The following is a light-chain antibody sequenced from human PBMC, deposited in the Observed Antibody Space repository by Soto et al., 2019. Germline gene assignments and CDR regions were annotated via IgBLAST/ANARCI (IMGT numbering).Light chain of an antibody. CDR3: QQYGSSPYT. CDR2: GAS. CDR1: QSVSSSH. V-gene: IGKV3-20*01. Sequence: EIVLTQSPGTLSLFPGERATLSCRASQSVSSSHLAWYQQKPGQAPRLLIYGASSRATGIPDRFSGSGSGTDFTLTISRLEPEDFAVYYCQQYGSSPYTFGQGTNLEIK. J-gene: IGKJ2*01.